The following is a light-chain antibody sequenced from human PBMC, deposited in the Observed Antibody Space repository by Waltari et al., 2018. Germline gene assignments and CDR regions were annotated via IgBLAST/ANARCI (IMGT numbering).Light chain of an antibody. J-gene: IGLJ2*01. V-gene: IGLV2-23*02. CDR3: CSYAGRITFVV. CDR1: NSDVGSSNH. CDR2: EVT. Sequence: QSALTQPASVSGSPGQSITISCTGTNSDVGSSNHVPWYQQHPGKAPKLMIFEVTKRPSGVPNRFSGSKSGNTASLTISGLQAEDEADYYCCSYAGRITFVVFGGGTKLTVL.